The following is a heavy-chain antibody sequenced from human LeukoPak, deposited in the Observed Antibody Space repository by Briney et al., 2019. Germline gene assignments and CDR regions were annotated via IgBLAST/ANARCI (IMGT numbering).Heavy chain of an antibody. CDR2: INHSGST. V-gene: IGHV4-34*01. CDR1: GGSFSGYY. CDR3: ARGQGGRTFDY. Sequence: SETLSLTCAVYGGSFSGYYWSWIRQPPGKGLEWIGEINHSGSTNYNPSLKSRVTISVDTSKNQFSLKLSSVTAADTAVYYCARGQGGRTFDYWGQGTLVTVSS. D-gene: IGHD1/OR15-1a*01. J-gene: IGHJ4*02.